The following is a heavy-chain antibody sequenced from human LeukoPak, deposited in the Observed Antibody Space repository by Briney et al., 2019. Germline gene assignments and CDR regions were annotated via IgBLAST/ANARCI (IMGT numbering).Heavy chain of an antibody. CDR2: IFYTGNT. J-gene: IGHJ5*02. CDR3: ARLYCSSTSCYSPWFDP. CDR1: GVYFSSSGCY. Sequence: SETLSLTCSVSGVYFSSSGCYWGWIRQPPGKGLEWIGSIFYTGNTYYNPSLKSRVTISVDTSKNQFSLKLSSVTAADTAVYYCARLYCSSTSCYSPWFDPWGQGTLVTVS. D-gene: IGHD2-2*01. V-gene: IGHV4-39*07.